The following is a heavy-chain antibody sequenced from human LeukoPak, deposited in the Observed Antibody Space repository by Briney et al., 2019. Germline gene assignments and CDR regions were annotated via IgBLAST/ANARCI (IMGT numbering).Heavy chain of an antibody. D-gene: IGHD3-10*01. CDR2: ISGSGGST. J-gene: IGHJ3*02. V-gene: IGHV3-23*01. Sequence: PGGSLRLSCAASGFTFSSYAMSWVRQAPGKGLEWVSAISGSGGSTYYADSVKGRFTISRDNSKNTLYLQMNSLRAEDTAVYCCARDSDTMVRGVTYDAFDIWGQGTMVTVSS. CDR3: ARDSDTMVRGVTYDAFDI. CDR1: GFTFSSYA.